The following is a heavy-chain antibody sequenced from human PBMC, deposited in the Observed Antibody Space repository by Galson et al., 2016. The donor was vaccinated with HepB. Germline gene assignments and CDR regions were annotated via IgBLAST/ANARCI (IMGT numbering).Heavy chain of an antibody. CDR3: ASQIQPLDYMDV. Sequence: ETLSLTCTVSGGSIATYYWSWIRQPPGKGLEWIGNIYYSGSTNYNPSLKSRVTISVDTSNNQFSLNLTSVTAVDTAVYYCASQIQPLDYMDVWGKGTTVTVSS. CDR2: IYYSGST. CDR1: GGSIATYY. V-gene: IGHV4-59*01. J-gene: IGHJ6*03. D-gene: IGHD5-18*01.